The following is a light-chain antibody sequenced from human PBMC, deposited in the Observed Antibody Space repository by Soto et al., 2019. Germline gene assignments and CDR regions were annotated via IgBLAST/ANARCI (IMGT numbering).Light chain of an antibody. CDR1: RSVDSN. CDR3: KQYHNWPWT. CDR2: AAS. Sequence: EIVMTQSPATLSVSPGERATLSCRASRSVDSNLVWYQQKPGQPPRLLIYAASSRATGILARFSGSGSGTEFTLTISSLQSEDFAVYYCKQYHNWPWTFGHGTKVDVK. J-gene: IGKJ1*01. V-gene: IGKV3-15*01.